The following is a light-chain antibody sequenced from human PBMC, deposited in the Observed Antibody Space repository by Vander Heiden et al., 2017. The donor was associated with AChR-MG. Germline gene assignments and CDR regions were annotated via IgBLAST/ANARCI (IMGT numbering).Light chain of an antibody. CDR2: YAS. CDR1: QSVSSY. CDR3: QQRSNWPLT. V-gene: IGKV3-11*01. J-gene: IGKJ4*01. Sequence: EIVLTQSPATLSLSPGERATLSCRASQSVSSYLAWYQQKPGQGPRVLILYASHKANWIPAKVNCRWSWAKLTPPISSLEPEDFAVYYCQQRSNWPLTFGGGTKVEIK.